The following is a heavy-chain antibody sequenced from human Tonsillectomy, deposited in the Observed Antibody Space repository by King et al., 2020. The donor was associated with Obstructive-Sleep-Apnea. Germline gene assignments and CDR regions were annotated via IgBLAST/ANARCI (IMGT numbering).Heavy chain of an antibody. D-gene: IGHD3-10*01. CDR2: IYHTGST. Sequence: QLQESGPGLVKPSQTLSLTCAVSGGSITSGGYSWSWIRQPPGRGLEWIGYIYHTGSTHFDPSLRSRLTMSVDTSKNQFSLRLTSVTAADTAVYYCARSSYILPIEYWRQGTLVTVSS. V-gene: IGHV4-30-4*07. CDR1: GGSITSGGYS. CDR3: ARSSYILPIEY. J-gene: IGHJ4*02.